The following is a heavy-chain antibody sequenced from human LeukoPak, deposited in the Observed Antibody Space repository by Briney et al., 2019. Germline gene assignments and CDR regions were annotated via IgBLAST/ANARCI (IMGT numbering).Heavy chain of an antibody. D-gene: IGHD2-15*01. V-gene: IGHV4-31*02. CDR2: ISHSGST. CDR3: ARDCSAGSCSIGIFDF. CDR1: GFTFSSYA. J-gene: IGHJ4*02. Sequence: LRLSCAASGFTFSSYAMSWVRQHPGKGLEWIGYISHSGSTSYSPSLKSRATISVDTSKNQFSLKLSSVTVADTAVYFCARDCSAGSCSIGIFDFWGQGTLVSVSS.